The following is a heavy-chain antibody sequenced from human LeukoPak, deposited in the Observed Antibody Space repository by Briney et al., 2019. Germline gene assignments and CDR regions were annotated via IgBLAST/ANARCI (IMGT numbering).Heavy chain of an antibody. CDR1: GITFSSHY. D-gene: IGHD4-23*01. V-gene: IGHV3-23*01. CDR2: ISGSGGST. J-gene: IGHJ4*02. Sequence: GGSLRLSCAASGITFSSHYMTWVRQAPGKGLEWVSAISGSGGSTYYADSVKGRFTISRDNSKNTLYLQMNSLRAEDTAVYYCAKDADYGGNDYWGQGTLVTVSS. CDR3: AKDADYGGNDY.